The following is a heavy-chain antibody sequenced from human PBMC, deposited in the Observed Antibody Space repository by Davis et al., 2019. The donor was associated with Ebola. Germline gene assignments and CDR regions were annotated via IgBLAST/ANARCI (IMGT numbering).Heavy chain of an antibody. D-gene: IGHD3-3*01. CDR3: ARVGYDFWSGYYTGSWFDP. CDR2: IYYSGST. Sequence: MPGGPLRPPFHLPGCSISSYYWSWFRQPPGKGLEWLGDIYYSGSTNYNPALKSRVTISVDTSKNQFSLKLSSVTAADTAVYYCARVGYDFWSGYYTGSWFDPWGQGTLVTVSS. V-gene: IGHV4-59*01. J-gene: IGHJ5*02. CDR1: GCSISSYY.